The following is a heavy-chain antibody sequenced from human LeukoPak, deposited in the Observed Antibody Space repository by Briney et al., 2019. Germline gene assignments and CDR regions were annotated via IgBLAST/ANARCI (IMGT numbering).Heavy chain of an antibody. CDR1: GGSISSYY. D-gene: IGHD6-19*01. J-gene: IGHJ4*02. CDR2: IYYSGST. Sequence: SETLSLTCTVSGGSISSYYRSWLRQPPGKGLEWVGYIYYSGSTNYNPSLKSRVTISVDTSKNQFSLKLSSVTAAGTAVYYCAAGYSSGWAYGYWGQGTLVTVSS. V-gene: IGHV4-59*01. CDR3: AAGYSSGWAYGY.